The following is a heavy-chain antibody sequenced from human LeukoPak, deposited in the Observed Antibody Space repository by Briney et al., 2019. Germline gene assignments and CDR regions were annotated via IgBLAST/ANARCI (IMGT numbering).Heavy chain of an antibody. CDR2: IKSNAEGGTT. CDR1: GFTFSNAW. Sequence: GGSLRLSCATSGFTFSNAWMSWVRQAPGRGLEWVGRIKSNAEGGTTDYAAPVKGRFTISRDDSKNTLYLQMNSLKTEDTAVYYCARDRRRGPLYYFDYWGQGTLVTVSS. D-gene: IGHD3-10*01. V-gene: IGHV3-15*01. CDR3: ARDRRRGPLYYFDY. J-gene: IGHJ4*02.